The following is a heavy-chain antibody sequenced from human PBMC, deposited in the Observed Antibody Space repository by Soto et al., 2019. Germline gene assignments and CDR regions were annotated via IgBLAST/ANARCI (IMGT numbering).Heavy chain of an antibody. CDR3: AISPTMVRGLIFDY. Sequence: PGGSLRLSCAASGFSFSSYWMSWVRQTPEKGLEWVAHISNDGNNKYYADSVKGRFTISRDNFKNTLYLQMSSLRADDTAVYYCAISPTMVRGLIFDYWGQRALVTVSS. J-gene: IGHJ4*02. CDR1: GFSFSSYW. CDR2: ISNDGNNK. D-gene: IGHD3-10*01. V-gene: IGHV3-30*03.